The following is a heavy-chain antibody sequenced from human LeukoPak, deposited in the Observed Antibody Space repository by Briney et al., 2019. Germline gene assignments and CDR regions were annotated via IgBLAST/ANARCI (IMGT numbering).Heavy chain of an antibody. CDR3: AREYYYGSGSSIKYFQH. V-gene: IGHV4-4*02. CDR2: IYHSGST. J-gene: IGHJ1*01. Sequence: GSLRLSCAASGFTFSSYGMHWVRQPPGKGLEWIGEIYHSGSTNYNPSLKSRVTISVDKSKNQFSLKLSSVTAADTAVYYCAREYYYGSGSSIKYFQHWGQGTLVTVSS. CDR1: GFTFSSYG. D-gene: IGHD3-10*01.